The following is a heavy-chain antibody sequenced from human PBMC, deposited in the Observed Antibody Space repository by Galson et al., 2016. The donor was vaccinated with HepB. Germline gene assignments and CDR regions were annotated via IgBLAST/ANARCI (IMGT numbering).Heavy chain of an antibody. CDR2: IDWDDDK. D-gene: IGHD6-6*01. CDR3: ARIPQYSSPHYWFDP. CDR1: GFSLSTSGMC. J-gene: IGHJ5*02. V-gene: IGHV2-70*11. Sequence: PALVKPTQTLTLTCTFSGFSLSTSGMCVSWIRQPPGKALEWLARIDWDDDKYYSTPLKTRLTISKDTSKTQVVLTMTTMDPVDTATYYCARIPQYSSPHYWFDPWGQGTLVTVAS.